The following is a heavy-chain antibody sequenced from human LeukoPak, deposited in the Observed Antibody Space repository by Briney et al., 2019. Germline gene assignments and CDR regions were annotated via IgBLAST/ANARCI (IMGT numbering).Heavy chain of an antibody. CDR1: GGSISSYY. J-gene: IGHJ4*02. CDR2: IYYSWST. D-gene: IGHD5-18*01. CDR3: ARVDTAMDLYYFDY. Sequence: PSETLSLTCTVSGGSISSYYWSWIRQPPGKGLEGIGYIYYSWSTNYNHALKGQVTISVDPSKNQSSLKLSSVTAADTAVYYCARVDTAMDLYYFDYWGQGTLVTVSS. V-gene: IGHV4-59*01.